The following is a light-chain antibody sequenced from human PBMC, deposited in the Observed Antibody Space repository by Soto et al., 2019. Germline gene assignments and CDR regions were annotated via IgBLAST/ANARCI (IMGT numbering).Light chain of an antibody. Sequence: EIVLTQSPGTLSLSPGERATLSCRASQTVSSNLAWYQQKPGQAPRLLIYGASSRATGIPDRFSGSGSGTDFSLTISRLEPEDFAVYYCQHYGSSRTFGQGTKVEIK. CDR2: GAS. V-gene: IGKV3-20*01. J-gene: IGKJ1*01. CDR3: QHYGSSRT. CDR1: QTVSSN.